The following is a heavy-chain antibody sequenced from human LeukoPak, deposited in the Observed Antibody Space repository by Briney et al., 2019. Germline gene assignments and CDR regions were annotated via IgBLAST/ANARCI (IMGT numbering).Heavy chain of an antibody. J-gene: IGHJ4*02. Sequence: SETLSLTCTVSGGSISSYYWCWIRQPAGKGLEWIGRIYTSGSTNYNPSLKSRVTISVDTSKNQFSLKLSSVTAADTAVYYCARAAARLSLYYFDYWGQGTLVTVSS. V-gene: IGHV4-4*07. D-gene: IGHD6-6*01. CDR1: GGSISSYY. CDR3: ARAAARLSLYYFDY. CDR2: IYTSGST.